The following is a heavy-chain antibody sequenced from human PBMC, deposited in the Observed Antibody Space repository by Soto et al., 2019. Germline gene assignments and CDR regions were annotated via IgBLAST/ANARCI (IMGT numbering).Heavy chain of an antibody. Sequence: PGGSLRLSCVGSGVDFRGSYMNWIRQAPGKGPEWISYISDTGRTIHYADSVKGRFVISRDNSRDSLYLQMNDLRADDTAIYYCAGFKEGKIVGLRWLDPWGQGTRVTVSS. J-gene: IGHJ5*02. D-gene: IGHD3-16*02. CDR1: GVDFRGSY. CDR3: AGFKEGKIVGLRWLDP. CDR2: ISDTGRTI. V-gene: IGHV3-11*01.